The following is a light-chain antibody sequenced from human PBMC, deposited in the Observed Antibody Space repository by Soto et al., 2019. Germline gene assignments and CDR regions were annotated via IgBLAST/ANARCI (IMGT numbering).Light chain of an antibody. J-gene: IGLJ7*01. V-gene: IGLV3-21*04. Sequence: SYELTQPPSVSVAPGKTARITSGGNNIGSKSVHWYQQKPGQAPVVVMYYDSDRPSGIPERFSGAKSGNTATLTISRVEAGDEADYYCQVWDKSSDHAVFGGGTQLTVL. CDR3: QVWDKSSDHAV. CDR2: YDS. CDR1: NIGSKS.